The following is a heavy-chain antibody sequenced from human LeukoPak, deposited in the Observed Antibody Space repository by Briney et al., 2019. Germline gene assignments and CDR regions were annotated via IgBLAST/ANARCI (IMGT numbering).Heavy chain of an antibody. J-gene: IGHJ4*02. CDR2: IYYSGST. CDR3: ARGVTSSWYDYFDY. V-gene: IGHV4-31*03. Sequence: SETLSLTCTVSGGSISSGGYYWIWIRQHPGKGLEWIGYIYYSGSTYYNPSLKSRVTISVDTSKNQFSLKLSSVTAADTAVYYCARGVTSSWYDYFDYWGQGTLVTVSS. D-gene: IGHD6-13*01. CDR1: GGSISSGGYY.